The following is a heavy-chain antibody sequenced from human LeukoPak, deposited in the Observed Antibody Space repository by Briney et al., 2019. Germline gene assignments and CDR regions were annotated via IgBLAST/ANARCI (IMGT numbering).Heavy chain of an antibody. V-gene: IGHV3-7*01. CDR2: IDQGGSVR. Sequence: GGSLRLSCAASGFSFSTYWMSWVRQPPEKGLEFVANIDQGGSVRNYMDSLKGRCTISRDNAKKSLYLEINSLRADDTAVYYCARDPESSSFDLWGRGALVTVSS. J-gene: IGHJ4*02. CDR1: GFSFSTYW. D-gene: IGHD6-13*01. CDR3: ARDPESSSFDL.